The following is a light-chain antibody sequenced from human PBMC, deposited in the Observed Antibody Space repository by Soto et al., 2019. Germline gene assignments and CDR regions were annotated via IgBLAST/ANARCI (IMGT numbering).Light chain of an antibody. CDR3: QQYGSSPWT. CDR2: GAS. Sequence: EIVMTQSPATLSVSPWERVTLSCRASQSVNSNLAWYQQKPGQAPRLLIYGASTRAAGFPARFSGSGSGTEFTLTISSLQSEDFAVYYCQQYGSSPWTFGQGTKVEIK. J-gene: IGKJ1*01. V-gene: IGKV3D-15*01. CDR1: QSVNSN.